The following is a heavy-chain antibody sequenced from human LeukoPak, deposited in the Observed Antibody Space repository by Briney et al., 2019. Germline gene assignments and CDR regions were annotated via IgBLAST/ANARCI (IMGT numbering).Heavy chain of an antibody. Sequence: GGSLRLSCAASGFTVSSNYLSWVRQAPGKGLEWVSEIYSDGSTYYAASVKGRFSISRDSSKNTVYLQMNSLRAEDTAVYYCARELREHGVFDIWGQGTMVTVSS. V-gene: IGHV3-53*01. D-gene: IGHD1-26*01. CDR2: IYSDGST. CDR3: ARELREHGVFDI. CDR1: GFTVSSNY. J-gene: IGHJ3*02.